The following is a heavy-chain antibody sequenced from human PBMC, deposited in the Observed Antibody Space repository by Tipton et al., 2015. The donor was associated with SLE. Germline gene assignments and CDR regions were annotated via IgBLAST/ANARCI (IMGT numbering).Heavy chain of an antibody. CDR1: GGSISSGSYY. Sequence: TLSLTCTVSGGSISSGSYYWSWIRQPAGKGLEWIGYIYHSGSTYDNPSLKSRVTISVDRSKNQFSLKLSSVTAADTAVYYCARDRGYSSSSGDAFDIWGQGTMVTVSS. D-gene: IGHD6-6*01. V-gene: IGHV4-30-2*01. J-gene: IGHJ3*02. CDR3: ARDRGYSSSSGDAFDI. CDR2: IYHSGST.